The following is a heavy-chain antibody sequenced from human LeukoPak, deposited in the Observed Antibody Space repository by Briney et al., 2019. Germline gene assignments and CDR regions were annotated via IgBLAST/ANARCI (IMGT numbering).Heavy chain of an antibody. CDR3: ARFHSGPSGWYVLWYFDL. CDR1: GGSFSGYY. D-gene: IGHD6-19*01. CDR2: INHSGST. J-gene: IGHJ2*01. Sequence: SETLSLTCAVYGGSFSGYYWSWIRQPPGKGLEWIGEINHSGSTNYNPSLKSRVTISVDTSKNQFSLKLSSVTAADTAVYYCARFHSGPSGWYVLWYFDLWGRGTLVTVSS. V-gene: IGHV4-34*01.